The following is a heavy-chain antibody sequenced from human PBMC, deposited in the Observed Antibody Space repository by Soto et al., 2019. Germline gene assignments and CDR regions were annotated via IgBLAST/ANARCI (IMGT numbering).Heavy chain of an antibody. CDR3: ARQAQNGVVIIMDYYYYYGMDV. CDR2: IIPIFGTA. V-gene: IGHV1-69*13. Sequence: SVKVSCKASGGTFSSYAISWVRQAPGQGLEWMGGIIPIFGTANYAQKFQGRVTITADESTSTAYMELSSLRSEDTAAYYCARQAQNGVVIIMDYYYYYGMDVWGQGTTVTVSS. CDR1: GGTFSSYA. D-gene: IGHD3-3*01. J-gene: IGHJ6*02.